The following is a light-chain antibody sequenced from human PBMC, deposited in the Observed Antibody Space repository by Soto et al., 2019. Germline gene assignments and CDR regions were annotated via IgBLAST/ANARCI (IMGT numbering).Light chain of an antibody. V-gene: IGKV3-15*01. CDR2: GAS. Sequence: EIVMTQSPATLSVSPGERATLSCRASQSVSSNLAWYQQKPGQAPRLLIYGASTRATGIPARFSGSGSGTDFTLTISSLQSEDFAVYYCQQRTNWLFTFGPGTKVDIK. J-gene: IGKJ3*01. CDR1: QSVSSN. CDR3: QQRTNWLFT.